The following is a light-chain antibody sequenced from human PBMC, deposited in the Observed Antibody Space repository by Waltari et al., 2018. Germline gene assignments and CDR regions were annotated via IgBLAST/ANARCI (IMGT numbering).Light chain of an antibody. CDR1: RSAVGGYNH. V-gene: IGLV2-14*03. J-gene: IGLJ3*02. CDR2: DVS. Sequence: SALIQPAPVSGSPGQSSTIPCPGTRSAVGGYNHVSWYQQRPGKAPKVMIYDVSYRPSGVSNRFSGSKSGNTASLTISGLQAEDEADYYCASYTSSSTWVFGGGTKLTVL. CDR3: ASYTSSSTWV.